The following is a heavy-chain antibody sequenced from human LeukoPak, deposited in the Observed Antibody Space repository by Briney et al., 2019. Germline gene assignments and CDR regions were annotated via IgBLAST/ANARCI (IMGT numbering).Heavy chain of an antibody. D-gene: IGHD6-19*01. CDR2: TYYSGST. J-gene: IGHJ3*02. CDR3: ARDGIAVDAFDI. V-gene: IGHV4-39*07. CDR1: GGSISSSSYY. Sequence: SETLSLTCTVSGGSISSSSYYWGWIRQPPGKGLEWIGSTYYSGSTYYNPSLKSRVTISVDTSKNQFSLKLSYVTAADTAVYYCARDGIAVDAFDIWGQGTMVTVSS.